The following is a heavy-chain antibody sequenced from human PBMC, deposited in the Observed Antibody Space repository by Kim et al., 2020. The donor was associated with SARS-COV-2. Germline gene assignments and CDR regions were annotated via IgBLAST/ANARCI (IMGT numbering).Heavy chain of an antibody. V-gene: IGHV1-46*01. J-gene: IGHJ6*02. D-gene: IGHD1-26*01. CDR3: ARDPPVRFSGSDHQTPRYGMDV. CDR2: INPSGGDT. Sequence: ASVKVSCKPSGYAFTTYYIHWVRQAPGHGLEWMGVINPSGGDTSYALRLQGRVTMTSDTSTNTVYLALGGLTSDDTAVYYCARDPPVRFSGSDHQTPRYGMDVWGHGTTVIVSS. CDR1: GYAFTTYY.